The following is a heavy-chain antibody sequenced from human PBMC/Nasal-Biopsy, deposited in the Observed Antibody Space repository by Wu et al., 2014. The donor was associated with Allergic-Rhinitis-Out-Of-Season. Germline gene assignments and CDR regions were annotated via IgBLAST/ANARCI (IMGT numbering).Heavy chain of an antibody. CDR1: GFTFSSYW. V-gene: IGHV3-74*01. CDR3: ARPYFGPANLGH. Sequence: LRLSCAGSGFTFSSYWMHWVRQAPGKGLVWVSRIKTDGSSTSYADSVKGRFTISRDNARNTVYLQMDSLRPEDTAVYFCARPYFGPANLGHWGQGTLVTVSS. CDR2: IKTDGSST. D-gene: IGHD2-8*01. J-gene: IGHJ4*02.